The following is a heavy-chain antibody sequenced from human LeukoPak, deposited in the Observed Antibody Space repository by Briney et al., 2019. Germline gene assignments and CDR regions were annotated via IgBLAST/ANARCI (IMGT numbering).Heavy chain of an antibody. D-gene: IGHD2-2*01. CDR3: AGLGYCSSTSCPHLYYFDY. CDR2: IRYDGSNK. Sequence: GGSLRLSCAASGFTFSSYGMHWVRQAPGKGLEWVAFIRYDGSNKYYADSVKGRFTISRDNSKNTLYLQMNSLRAEDTAVYYCAGLGYCSSTSCPHLYYFDYWGQGTLVTVSS. J-gene: IGHJ4*02. V-gene: IGHV3-30*02. CDR1: GFTFSSYG.